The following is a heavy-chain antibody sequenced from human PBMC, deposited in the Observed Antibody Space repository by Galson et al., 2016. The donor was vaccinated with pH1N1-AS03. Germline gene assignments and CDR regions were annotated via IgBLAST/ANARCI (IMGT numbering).Heavy chain of an antibody. V-gene: IGHV3-7*01. CDR3: TRDVKYYDSGIYYDVFDI. D-gene: IGHD3-22*01. J-gene: IGHJ3*02. CDR1: GFSFGAYW. CDR2: IKGDGSVK. Sequence: SLRLSCAASGFSFGAYWMAWVRQAPGKGLEWLANIKGDGSVKHCVDSVKGRFTISRDNAKNSLYLQMNSLRAEDTAVYYCTRDVKYYDSGIYYDVFDIWGQGTTVTVSS.